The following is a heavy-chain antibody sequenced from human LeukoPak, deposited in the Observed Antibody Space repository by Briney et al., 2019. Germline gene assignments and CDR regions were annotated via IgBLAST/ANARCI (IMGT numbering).Heavy chain of an antibody. V-gene: IGHV4-61*01. CDR1: GDSTNKNIYY. D-gene: IGHD3-10*01. Sequence: SQTLSLTCTVSGDSTNKNIYYWSWIRQPPGKGLEWIGYIYYSGSTNYNPSLKSRVTISVDTSKNQFSLKLSSVTAADTAVYYCASHDYGSGSYYFDYWGQGTLVTVSS. J-gene: IGHJ4*02. CDR2: IYYSGST. CDR3: ASHDYGSGSYYFDY.